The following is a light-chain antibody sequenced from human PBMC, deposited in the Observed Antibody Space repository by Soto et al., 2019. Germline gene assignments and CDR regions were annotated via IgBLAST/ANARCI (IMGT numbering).Light chain of an antibody. J-gene: IGKJ1*01. V-gene: IGKV3-20*01. CDR3: QRHTSSPWT. CDR2: GAS. CDR1: QSVSSSY. Sequence: EIVLTQSPGTLSLSPGERATLSSRASQSVSSSYLAWYQQKPGQAPRLLIYGASSRATGIPDRFSGSGSGTEFTLTISSLQSEDFAVYYCQRHTSSPWTFGQGTKVDIK.